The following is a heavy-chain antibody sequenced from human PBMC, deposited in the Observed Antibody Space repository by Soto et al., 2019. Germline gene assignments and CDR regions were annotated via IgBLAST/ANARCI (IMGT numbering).Heavy chain of an antibody. D-gene: IGHD6-13*01. J-gene: IGHJ4*02. CDR2: IIPIFGTA. CDR3: ARDSQQQLVRSPSLQPDY. Sequence: SVKVSCKASGGTFSSYAISWVRQAPGQGLEWMGGIIPIFGTANYAQKFQGRVTITADESTSTAYMELSSLRSEDTAVYYCARDSQQQLVRSPSLQPDYWGQGTLVTVSS. V-gene: IGHV1-69*13. CDR1: GGTFSSYA.